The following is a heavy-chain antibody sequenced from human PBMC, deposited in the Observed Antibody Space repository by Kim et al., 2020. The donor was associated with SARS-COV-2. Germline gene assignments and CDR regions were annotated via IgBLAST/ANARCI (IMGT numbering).Heavy chain of an antibody. CDR3: ARDGWLGGSCIYD. V-gene: IGHV3-21*01. CDR1: GFSFTTYT. CDR2: IISGSSSN. D-gene: IGHD2-15*01. J-gene: IGHJ6*02. Sequence: GGSLRLSCTASGFSFTTYTMNWVRQAPGKGLEWVATIISGSSSNYSAASVNRCTIICRDTANTLVLQQMNRLGADDTADYFCARDGWLGGSCIYDWGQGT.